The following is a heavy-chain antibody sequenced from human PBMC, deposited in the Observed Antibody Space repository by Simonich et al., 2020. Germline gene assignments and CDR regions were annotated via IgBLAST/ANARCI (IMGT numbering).Heavy chain of an antibody. CDR3: ARQRVLMVYAIDY. J-gene: IGHJ4*02. Sequence: QLQLQESGPGLVKPSETLSLTCTVSGGSISSSSYYWGWIRQPPGKGLEWIGSIYYSGRTYYNPPLKIRVNISVDTSKNQFSLKLSSVTAADTAVYYCARQRVLMVYAIDYWGQGTLVTVSS. D-gene: IGHD2-8*01. CDR2: IYYSGRT. CDR1: GGSISSSSYY. V-gene: IGHV4-39*01.